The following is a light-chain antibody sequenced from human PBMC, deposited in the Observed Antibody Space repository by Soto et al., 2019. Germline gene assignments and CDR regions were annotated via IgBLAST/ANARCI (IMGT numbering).Light chain of an antibody. Sequence: EIVLTQSPGTLSLSPGERAALSCRASQSVSSSYLAWYQQKPGQAPRLLIYGASSRATGIPDRFSGSGSGTDFTVTISRLEPEDFAVYYCQQYGSSPYTFGQGTKREIK. CDR1: QSVSSSY. V-gene: IGKV3-20*01. CDR2: GAS. J-gene: IGKJ2*01. CDR3: QQYGSSPYT.